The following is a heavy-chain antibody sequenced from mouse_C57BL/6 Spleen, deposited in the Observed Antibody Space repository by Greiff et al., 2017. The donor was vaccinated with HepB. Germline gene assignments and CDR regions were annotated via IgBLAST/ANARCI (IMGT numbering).Heavy chain of an antibody. CDR2: IYPGDGDT. Sequence: VQLQQSGPELVKPGASVKISCKASGYAFSSSWMNWVKQRPGKGLEWIGRIYPGDGDTNYNGKFKGKATLTADNSSSTAYMQLSSLTSEDSAVYSYARSYYGSNFYFDYWGQGTTLTVSS. CDR3: ARSYYGSNFYFDY. D-gene: IGHD1-1*01. CDR1: GYAFSSSW. V-gene: IGHV1-82*01. J-gene: IGHJ2*01.